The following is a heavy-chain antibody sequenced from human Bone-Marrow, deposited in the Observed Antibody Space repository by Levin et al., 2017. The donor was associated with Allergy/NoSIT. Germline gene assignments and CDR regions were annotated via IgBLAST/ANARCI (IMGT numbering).Heavy chain of an antibody. V-gene: IGHV3-9*01. CDR1: GFTFIDHA. D-gene: IGHD6-25*01. CDR3: ARGVAATDAFDI. J-gene: IGHJ3*02. CDR2: ISWNSDTI. Sequence: PGGSLRLSCAASGFTFIDHAMHWVRQAPGKGLEWVSGISWNSDTIDYADSVKGRFTISRDNAKKSLFLQMNSLRAEDTALYYCARGVAATDAFDIWGQGTMVTVSS.